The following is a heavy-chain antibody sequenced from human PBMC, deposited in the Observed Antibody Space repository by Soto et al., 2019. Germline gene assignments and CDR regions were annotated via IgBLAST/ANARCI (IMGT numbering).Heavy chain of an antibody. J-gene: IGHJ4*02. CDR2: ISYDGSNK. D-gene: IGHD6-6*01. Sequence: TGGSLRLSCAASGFTFSSYAMHWVRQAPGKGLEWVAVISYDGSNKYYADSVKGRFTISRDNSKNTLYLQMNSLRAEDTAVYYCASLSIAARPDYWGQGTLVTVYS. V-gene: IGHV3-30-3*01. CDR3: ASLSIAARPDY. CDR1: GFTFSSYA.